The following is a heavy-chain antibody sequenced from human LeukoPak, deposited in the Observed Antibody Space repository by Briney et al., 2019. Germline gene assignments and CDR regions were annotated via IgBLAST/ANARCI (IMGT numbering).Heavy chain of an antibody. Sequence: GGSLRLSCAASGFTVSSNYMSWVRQAPGKGLGWVSVIYSGGSTYYADSVKGRFTISRDNSKNTLYLQMNSLRAEDTAVYYCARFIQPTTRYGMDVWGQGTTVTVSS. CDR1: GFTVSSNY. CDR3: ARFIQPTTRYGMDV. D-gene: IGHD1-14*01. J-gene: IGHJ6*02. V-gene: IGHV3-66*01. CDR2: IYSGGST.